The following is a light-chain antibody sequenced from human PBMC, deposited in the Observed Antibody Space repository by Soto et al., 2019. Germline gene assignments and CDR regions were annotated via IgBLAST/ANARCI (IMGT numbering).Light chain of an antibody. V-gene: IGKV3-20*01. J-gene: IGKJ4*01. Sequence: IVLTQSPGTLSLSPGERATLSCRASQSVGRRYLAWYQHKPGQAPRLLIYDASDRASDIPDRFSGSGSGTDFTLTISRLVPEDCAVYYCQHQGTFGGGTEVEIK. CDR3: QHQGT. CDR2: DAS. CDR1: QSVGRRY.